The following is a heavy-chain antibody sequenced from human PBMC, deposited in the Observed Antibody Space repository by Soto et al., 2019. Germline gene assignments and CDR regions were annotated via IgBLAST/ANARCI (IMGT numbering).Heavy chain of an antibody. Sequence: EVQLLESGGGLVQPGGSLRLSCAASGFTFSSYAMSWVRQAPGKGLEWVSASGGGGLNTYYADSVKGRFTISRDNSKNALYLKKNSLRAEDTAVYYCAKGALAAAGGFDPWGQGTLVTVSS. V-gene: IGHV3-23*01. CDR1: GFTFSSYA. D-gene: IGHD6-13*01. J-gene: IGHJ5*02. CDR3: AKGALAAAGGFDP. CDR2: SGGGGLNT.